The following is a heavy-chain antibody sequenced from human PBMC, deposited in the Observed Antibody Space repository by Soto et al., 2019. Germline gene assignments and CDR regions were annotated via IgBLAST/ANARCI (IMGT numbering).Heavy chain of an antibody. CDR1: GASISSSY. J-gene: IGHJ5*02. Sequence: QVQLQESGPGLVKPSETLSLTCTVSGASISSSYWSWIRQPPGKGLEWIGYINNSGSTSKNPFLKGRVTISADTSKKPFSLKLSSVTAADTAVYYCARHGTTPYSSGRYPWWFDPWGQGTLVTVSS. CDR3: ARHGTTPYSSGRYPWWFDP. CDR2: INNSGST. D-gene: IGHD3-10*01. V-gene: IGHV4-59*08.